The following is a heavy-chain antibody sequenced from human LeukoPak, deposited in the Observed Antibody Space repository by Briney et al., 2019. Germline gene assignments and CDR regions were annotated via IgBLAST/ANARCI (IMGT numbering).Heavy chain of an antibody. D-gene: IGHD3-9*01. V-gene: IGHV4-59*08. CDR3: ARHKFDWLSMDYYYYGMDV. Sequence: SETLSLTCTVSGGSISSYYWNWIRQPPGKGLEWIGYVYYSGSTNYNPSLKSRVAISVDTSKNQFSLKLNSVTAADTAVYYCARHKFDWLSMDYYYYGMDVWGQGTTVTVSS. CDR2: VYYSGST. J-gene: IGHJ6*02. CDR1: GGSISSYY.